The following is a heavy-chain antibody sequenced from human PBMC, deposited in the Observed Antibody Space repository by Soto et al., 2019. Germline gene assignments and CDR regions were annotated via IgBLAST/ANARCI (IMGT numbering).Heavy chain of an antibody. V-gene: IGHV3-23*01. Sequence: PGGSLRLSCAASGFTFSSYAMSWVRQAPGKGLEWVSAISGSGGSTYYADSVKGRFTISRDNSKNTLYLQMNSLRAEDTAVYYCAKCSIRYFDLFLYDRFPGRDWFDPWAQGTLVTVSS. D-gene: IGHD3-9*01. CDR3: AKCSIRYFDLFLYDRFPGRDWFDP. CDR1: GFTFSSYA. CDR2: ISGSGGST. J-gene: IGHJ5*02.